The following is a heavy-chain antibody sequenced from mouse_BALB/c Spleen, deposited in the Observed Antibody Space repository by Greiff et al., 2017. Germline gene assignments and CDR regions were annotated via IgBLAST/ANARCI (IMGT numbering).Heavy chain of an antibody. CDR3: ARGTYYGSRYAMDY. D-gene: IGHD1-1*01. CDR2: ISSGSSTI. CDR1: GFTFSSFG. Sequence: EVMLVESGGGLVQPGGSRKLSCAASGFTFSSFGMHWVRQAPEKGLEWVAYISSGSSTIYYADTVKGRFTISRDNPKNTLFLQMTSLRSEDTAMYYCARGTYYGSRYAMDYWGQGTSVTVSS. J-gene: IGHJ4*01. V-gene: IGHV5-17*02.